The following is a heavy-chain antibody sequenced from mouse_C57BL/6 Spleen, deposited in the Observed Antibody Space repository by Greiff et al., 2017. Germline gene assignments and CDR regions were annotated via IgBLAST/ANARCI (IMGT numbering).Heavy chain of an antibody. J-gene: IGHJ1*03. CDR2: IHPNSGST. CDR3: ARSLTTVGYFDV. V-gene: IGHV1-64*01. CDR1: GYTFTSYW. D-gene: IGHD1-1*01. Sequence: QVQLKQPGAELVKPGASVKLSCKASGYTFTSYWMHWVKQRPGQGLEWIGMIHPNSGSTNYNEKFKSKATLTVDKSSSTAYMQLSSLTSGDSAVYYCARSLTTVGYFDVWGTGTTVTVSS.